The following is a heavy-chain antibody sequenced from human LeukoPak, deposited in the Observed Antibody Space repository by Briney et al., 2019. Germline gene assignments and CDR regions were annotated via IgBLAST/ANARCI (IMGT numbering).Heavy chain of an antibody. CDR1: GGSISSYS. CDR3: ARVNARSYYYYGMDV. Sequence: PSETLSLTCTVSGGSISSYSWSWIRQPPGKGLEWIGYIYYSGSTNYNPSLKSRVTISVDTSKNQFSLKLSSVTAADTAVYYCARVNARSYYYYGMDVWGQGTTVTVSS. D-gene: IGHD2-8*01. CDR2: IYYSGST. V-gene: IGHV4-59*01. J-gene: IGHJ6*02.